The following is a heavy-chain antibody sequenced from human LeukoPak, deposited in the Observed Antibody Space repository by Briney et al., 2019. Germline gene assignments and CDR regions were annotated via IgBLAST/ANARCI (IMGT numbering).Heavy chain of an antibody. J-gene: IGHJ2*01. CDR1: EFTLSSYS. D-gene: IGHD3-10*01. CDR2: LSSVGGQQ. V-gene: IGHV3-30*04. Sequence: GRSLRLSCSASEFTLSSYSMHWVRQAPGRGLEWAAVLSSVGGQQYYADSVKGRFTISADTSKNALYLQMDGLRVEDTALYYCARALAGAPFDLWGRGTVVAVSS. CDR3: ARALAGAPFDL.